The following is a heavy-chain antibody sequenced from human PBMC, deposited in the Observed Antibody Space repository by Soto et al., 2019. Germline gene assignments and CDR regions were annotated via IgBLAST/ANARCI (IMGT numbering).Heavy chain of an antibody. Sequence: EVQLVESGGDLVQRGGSLRLSCAASGFPFSSYWMHWVRHTPGKGLDWVARISGDGVTTYYADSVTGRFTVSRDNAKNTLSMQISGLRADDTAVYYCAREYYGLLTGYDTDYWGQGTLVSVSS. CDR1: GFPFSSYW. CDR2: ISGDGVTT. D-gene: IGHD3-9*01. V-gene: IGHV3-74*01. J-gene: IGHJ4*02. CDR3: AREYYGLLTGYDTDY.